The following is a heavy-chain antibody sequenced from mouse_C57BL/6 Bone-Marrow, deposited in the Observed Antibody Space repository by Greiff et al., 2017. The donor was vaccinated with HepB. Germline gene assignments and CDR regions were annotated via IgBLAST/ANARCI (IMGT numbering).Heavy chain of an antibody. CDR2: IWRGGRT. Sequence: QVQLQQSGPGLVQPSQSLSITCTVSGFSLTSYGIHWVRQSPGKGLEWLGVIWRGGRTDYNAAFMSRLSITKDNSKSQVFFKMNSLQADDTAIYYCAKVPFYYGSSYWYFDVWGTGTTVTVSS. D-gene: IGHD1-1*01. CDR1: GFSLTSYG. V-gene: IGHV2-5*01. J-gene: IGHJ1*03. CDR3: AKVPFYYGSSYWYFDV.